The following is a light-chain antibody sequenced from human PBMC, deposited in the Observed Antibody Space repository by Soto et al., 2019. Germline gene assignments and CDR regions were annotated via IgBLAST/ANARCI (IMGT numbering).Light chain of an antibody. CDR3: QQRSNWPSDIT. J-gene: IGKJ5*01. Sequence: EIGFKQSPATLSLSPGERATLFCRAIQSVTTFLAWYQQKPGQAPKLLIYDASTRATGIPARFSGSGSGTDFTLTISSLEPEDFAVYYCQQRSNWPSDITFGQGTRLEIK. CDR2: DAS. CDR1: QSVTTF. V-gene: IGKV3-11*01.